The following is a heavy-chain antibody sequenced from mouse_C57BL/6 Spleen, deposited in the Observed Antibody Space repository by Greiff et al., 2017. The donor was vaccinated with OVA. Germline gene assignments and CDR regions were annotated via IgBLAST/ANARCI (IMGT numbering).Heavy chain of an antibody. Sequence: DVMLVESGGGLVKPGGSLKLSCAASGFTFSSYTMSWVRQTPEKRLEWVATISGGGGNTYYPDSVKGRFTISRDNAKNTLYLQMSSLRSEDTALYYCARRRDYYGSYWYFDVWGTGTTVTVSS. CDR1: GFTFSSYT. V-gene: IGHV5-9*01. J-gene: IGHJ1*03. CDR3: ARRRDYYGSYWYFDV. D-gene: IGHD1-1*01. CDR2: ISGGGGNT.